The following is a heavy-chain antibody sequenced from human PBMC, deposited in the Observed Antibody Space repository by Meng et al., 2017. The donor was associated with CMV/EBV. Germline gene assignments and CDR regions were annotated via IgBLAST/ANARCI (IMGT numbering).Heavy chain of an antibody. CDR3: ARERGYSYDPYAFDI. CDR2: IKQDGSEK. CDR1: GFTFSSYW. J-gene: IGHJ3*02. D-gene: IGHD5-18*01. Sequence: GESLKISCAASGFTFSSYWMSWVRQAPGKGLEWVANIKQDGSEKYYVDSVKGRFTISRDNAKNSLYLQMNSLRSEDTAVYYCARERGYSYDPYAFDIWGQGTMVTVSS. V-gene: IGHV3-7*03.